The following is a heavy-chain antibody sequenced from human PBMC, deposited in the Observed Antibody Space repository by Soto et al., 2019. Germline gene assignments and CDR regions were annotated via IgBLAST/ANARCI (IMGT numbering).Heavy chain of an antibody. CDR3: ARGPDDSDVPRWDY. V-gene: IGHV1-46*02. D-gene: IGHD4-17*01. Sequence: QVQLMQSGAEVRKPGASVRLSCETSGYNFNQYYIHWVRQAPEQGLEWMGIINLRGGTTEYAHKFRGRVTVTGDTSTRTAYMELRSLRSDDTAIYFCARGPDDSDVPRWDYWGQGTLVTVSS. J-gene: IGHJ4*02. CDR2: INLRGGTT. CDR1: GYNFNQYY.